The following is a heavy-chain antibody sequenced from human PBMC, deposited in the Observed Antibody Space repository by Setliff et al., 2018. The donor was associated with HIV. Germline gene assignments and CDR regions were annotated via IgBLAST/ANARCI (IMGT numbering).Heavy chain of an antibody. J-gene: IGHJ4*02. Sequence: PGGSLRLSCAASGFTFDDYGMSWVRQAPGKGLEWVSGINWNGGSTGYADSVKGRFTISRDNAKNSLYLQMNSLRAEDTAVYYCAREMGYYFDSSGALDYWGQGTLVTVSS. CDR1: GFTFDDYG. CDR3: AREMGYYFDSSGALDY. D-gene: IGHD3-22*01. V-gene: IGHV3-20*04. CDR2: INWNGGST.